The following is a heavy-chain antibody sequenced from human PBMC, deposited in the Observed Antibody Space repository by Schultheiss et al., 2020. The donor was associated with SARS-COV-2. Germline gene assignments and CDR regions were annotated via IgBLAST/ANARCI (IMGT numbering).Heavy chain of an antibody. D-gene: IGHD3-3*01. CDR3: ARDRYKFYDFWSGYYNGVGYFDY. V-gene: IGHV3-21*04. CDR1: GFTFSSYS. Sequence: GESLKISCAASGFTFSSYSMNWVRQAPGKGLEWVSAISGSGGSTYYADSVKGRFTISRDNAKNSLYLQMNSLRAEDTAVYYCARDRYKFYDFWSGYYNGVGYFDYWGQGTLVTVSS. J-gene: IGHJ4*02. CDR2: ISGSGGST.